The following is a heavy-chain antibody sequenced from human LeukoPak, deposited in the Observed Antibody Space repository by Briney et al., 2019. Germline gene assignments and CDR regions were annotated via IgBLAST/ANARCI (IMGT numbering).Heavy chain of an antibody. CDR2: INHIGST. D-gene: IGHD5-18*01. CDR3: ASFRIWVTVHAFDI. Sequence: SETLSLTCAVYGGSFSGYYWSWIRQPPGKGLEWIGEINHIGSTNYNPSLKSRVTISVDTSKNQFSLKLSSVTAADTAVYYCASFRIWVTVHAFDIWGQGTMVTVS. V-gene: IGHV4-34*01. J-gene: IGHJ3*02. CDR1: GGSFSGYY.